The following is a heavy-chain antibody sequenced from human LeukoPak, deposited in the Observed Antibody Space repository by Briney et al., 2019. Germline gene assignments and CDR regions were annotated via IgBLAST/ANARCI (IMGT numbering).Heavy chain of an antibody. V-gene: IGHV1-2*02. CDR3: ARVVVAVAGSRYYYYMDV. CDR2: INPNSGGT. CDR1: GYTFTGYY. D-gene: IGHD6-19*01. J-gene: IGHJ6*03. Sequence: ASVKVSCKASGYTFTGYYMHWVRQAPGQGLEWMGWINPNSGGTNYAQKFQGRVTMTRDTSISTAYMELSRLRSDDTAVYYCARVVVAVAGSRYYYYMDVWGKGTTVTVSS.